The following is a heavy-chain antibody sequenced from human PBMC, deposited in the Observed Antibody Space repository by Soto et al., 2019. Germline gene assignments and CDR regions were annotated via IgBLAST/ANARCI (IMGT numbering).Heavy chain of an antibody. V-gene: IGHV4-59*08. CDR2: VHDSWGP. CDR3: ARQGFGALHGLVDV. CDR1: GGSISSYY. Sequence: PSETLSLTCTVSGGSISSYYWSWIRQPPGKGLEWIGYVHDSWGPNYNPSLKSRVAISLDTSKSQFSLKLTSVTATDTAVYYCARQGFGALHGLVDVWXQGTTVTVSS. D-gene: IGHD3-10*01. J-gene: IGHJ6*02.